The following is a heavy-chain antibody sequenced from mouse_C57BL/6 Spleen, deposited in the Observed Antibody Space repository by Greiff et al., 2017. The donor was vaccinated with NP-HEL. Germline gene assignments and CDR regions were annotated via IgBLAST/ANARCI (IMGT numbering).Heavy chain of an antibody. D-gene: IGHD1-1*01. CDR2: ISSGGSYT. CDR3: ARRGTTVVDVYAMDY. CDR1: GFTFSSYG. Sequence: EVKLMESGGDLVKPGGSLKLSCAASGFTFSSYGMSWVRQTPDKRLEWVATISSGGSYTYYPDSVKGRFTISRDNAKNTLYLQMSSLKSEDTAMYYCARRGTTVVDVYAMDYWGQGTSVTVSS. J-gene: IGHJ4*01. V-gene: IGHV5-6*02.